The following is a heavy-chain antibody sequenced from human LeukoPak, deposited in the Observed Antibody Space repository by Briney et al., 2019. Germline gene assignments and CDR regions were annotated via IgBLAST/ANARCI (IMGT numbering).Heavy chain of an antibody. D-gene: IGHD5-18*01. J-gene: IGHJ4*02. CDR2: FDPEDGET. V-gene: IGHV1-24*01. Sequence: ASVKVSCKVSGYTLTELSMHWVRQAPGKGLEWMGGFDPEDGETIYAQKFQGRVTMTEDTSTVTAYMGLSSLRSEDTAVYYCATSWIQLWYPLDYWGQGTLVTVSS. CDR1: GYTLTELS. CDR3: ATSWIQLWYPLDY.